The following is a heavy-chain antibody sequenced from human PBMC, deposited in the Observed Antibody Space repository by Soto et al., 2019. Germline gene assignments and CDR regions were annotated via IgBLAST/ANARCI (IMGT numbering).Heavy chain of an antibody. D-gene: IGHD3-22*01. CDR1: GYSFTSYW. V-gene: IGHV5-10-1*01. CDR2: IDPSDSYT. Sequence: GESLKLSCKGSGYSFTSYWISWVRQMPGKGLEWMGRIDPSDSYTNYSPSFQGHVTISADKSISTAYLQWSSLKASDTAMYYCARFPYPYYYDSSGYYYGSWLDPWGQGTMVTVSS. J-gene: IGHJ5*02. CDR3: ARFPYPYYYDSSGYYYGSWLDP.